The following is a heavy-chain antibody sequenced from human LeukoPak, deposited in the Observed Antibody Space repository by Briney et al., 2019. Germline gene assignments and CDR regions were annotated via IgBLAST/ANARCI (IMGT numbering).Heavy chain of an antibody. CDR1: GGSISSGDYY. J-gene: IGHJ4*02. V-gene: IGHV4-30-4*01. Sequence: SETLSLTCTVSGGSISSGDYYWRWIRQPPGKGLEWIGYIYYSGSTYYNPSLKSRVTISVDTSKNQFSLKLSSVTAADTAVYYCARDSGGWYARVDYWGQGTLVTVSS. CDR2: IYYSGST. CDR3: ARDSGGWYARVDY. D-gene: IGHD6-19*01.